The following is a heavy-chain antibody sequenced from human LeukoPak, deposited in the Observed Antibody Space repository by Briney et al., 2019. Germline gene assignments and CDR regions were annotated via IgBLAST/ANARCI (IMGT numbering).Heavy chain of an antibody. CDR3: ARDRAEHNWTYHTLFDY. CDR2: INRDGTGT. Sequence: GGPLGLSCPPPGFIFIDYWFPGARQTPGQGWVWVAAINRDGTGTSHADSVRGRFTVSRDNAKNTLYLQIDSLRAEDSAIYYCARDRAEHNWTYHTLFDYWGQGTPVTVSS. V-gene: IGHV3-74*01. J-gene: IGHJ4*02. D-gene: IGHD1-7*01. CDR1: GFIFIDYW.